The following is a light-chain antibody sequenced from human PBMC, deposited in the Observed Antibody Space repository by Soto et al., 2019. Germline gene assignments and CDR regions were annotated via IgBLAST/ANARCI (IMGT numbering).Light chain of an antibody. CDR1: SSDVGAYNY. CDR3: SSYTSSSTDV. CDR2: DVS. J-gene: IGLJ7*01. V-gene: IGLV2-14*03. Sequence: QSALTQPASVSGSPGRSITMSCTGTSSDVGAYNYVSWYQQHPGKAPKLMIYDVSNRPSGVSNRFSGSKSGNTASLTISGLQAEDEADYFCSSYTSSSTDVFGTGTQLTVL.